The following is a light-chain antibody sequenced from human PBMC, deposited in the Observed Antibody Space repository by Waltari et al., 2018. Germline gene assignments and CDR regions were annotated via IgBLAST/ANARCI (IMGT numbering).Light chain of an antibody. J-gene: IGKJ2*01. CDR2: ETS. V-gene: IGKV1-5*03. CDR3: QNYHIRKA. CDR1: LTIFGR. Sequence: DIQMTQSPPTLSASVGDRVTLTCRASLTIFGRLAWYQQKPGKPPKLLIYETSNLESGVPSRFSGSGSGTDFTLVIDSLQPDDFATYYCQNYHIRKAFGQGTNVEIK.